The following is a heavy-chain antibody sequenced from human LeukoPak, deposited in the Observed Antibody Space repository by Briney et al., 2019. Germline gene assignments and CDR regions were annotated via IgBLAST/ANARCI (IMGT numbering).Heavy chain of an antibody. V-gene: IGHV1-2*02. CDR3: AKVGEPDNIDY. D-gene: IGHD2-21*01. Sequence: GASVKVSCKASGYTFSGYYIHWVRQAPGQGLEWMGWINPNSGGTNSAQKFQGRVTMTRDTSISTAYMELSRLRYDDTAIYYCAKVGEPDNIDYWGQGTLVTVSS. CDR1: GYTFSGYY. J-gene: IGHJ4*02. CDR2: INPNSGGT.